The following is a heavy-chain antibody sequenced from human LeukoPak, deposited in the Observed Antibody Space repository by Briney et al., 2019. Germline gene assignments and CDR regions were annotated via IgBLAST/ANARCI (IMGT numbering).Heavy chain of an antibody. Sequence: SGPALVKPTQTLTLTCTFSGFSLSTSGMCVSWIRQPPGKALEWLARIDWDDDKYYSTSLKTRLTISKDTSKNQVVLTMTNMDPVDTATYYCARIERMVRGVIYDYWGQGTLVTVSS. V-gene: IGHV2-70*11. CDR1: GFSLSTSGMC. CDR2: IDWDDDK. CDR3: ARIERMVRGVIYDY. D-gene: IGHD3-10*01. J-gene: IGHJ4*02.